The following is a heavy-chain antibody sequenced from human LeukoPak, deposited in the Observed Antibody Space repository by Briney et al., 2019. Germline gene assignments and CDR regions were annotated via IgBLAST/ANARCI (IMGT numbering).Heavy chain of an antibody. CDR1: RYTFTSYV. CDR2: ISAYNGNT. Sequence: ASVKVSCKTSRYTFTSYVISGVRQAPGQGLEWMGWISAYNGNTNYAQKLQGRVTMTTDTSTTTAYMELRSLRSDDTAVYYCATHMDTAMIKAEFDYWGQGTLVTVSS. CDR3: ATHMDTAMIKAEFDY. J-gene: IGHJ4*02. D-gene: IGHD5-18*01. V-gene: IGHV1-18*01.